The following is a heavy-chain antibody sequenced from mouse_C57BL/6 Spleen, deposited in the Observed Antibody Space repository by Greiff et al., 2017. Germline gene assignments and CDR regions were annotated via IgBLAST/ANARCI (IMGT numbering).Heavy chain of an antibody. J-gene: IGHJ1*03. V-gene: IGHV1-52*01. CDR2: IDPSDSET. CDR3: ARDYYGSGGYFDV. D-gene: IGHD1-1*01. CDR1: GYTFTSYW. Sequence: QVQLQQPGAELVRPGSSVKLSCKASGYTFTSYWMHWVKQRPIQGLEWIGNIDPSDSETHYNQKFKDKATLTVYKSSSTAYMQLSSRTAEDSAVYYCARDYYGSGGYFDVWGTGTTVTVSS.